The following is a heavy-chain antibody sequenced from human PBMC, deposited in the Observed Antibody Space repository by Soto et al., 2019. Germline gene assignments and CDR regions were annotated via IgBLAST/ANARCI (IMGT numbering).Heavy chain of an antibody. V-gene: IGHV3-30*03. D-gene: IGHD2-15*01. CDR3: VRGPFTPIREAAFPPFDN. Sequence: GGSLRLSCVASGFTFSNFGMHWVRQAPGKGLEWVAVISYDGSNNFYGASVKGRFTISRDNSKNTLYLQMHSLRAEDTAVYYCVRGPFTPIREAAFPPFDNWGQGTLVTVSS. J-gene: IGHJ4*02. CDR2: ISYDGSNN. CDR1: GFTFSNFG.